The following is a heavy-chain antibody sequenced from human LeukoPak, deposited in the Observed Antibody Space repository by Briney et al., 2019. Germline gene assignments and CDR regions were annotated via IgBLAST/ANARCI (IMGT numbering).Heavy chain of an antibody. CDR1: GYTFTSYD. Sequence: ASVKVSCKASGYTFTSYDINWVRQATGQGLEWMGWINPNSGGTNYAQKFQGRVTMTRDTSISTAYMELSRLRSDDTAVYYCARAWYFDYWGQGTLVTVSS. CDR2: INPNSGGT. J-gene: IGHJ4*02. V-gene: IGHV1-2*02. CDR3: ARAWYFDY.